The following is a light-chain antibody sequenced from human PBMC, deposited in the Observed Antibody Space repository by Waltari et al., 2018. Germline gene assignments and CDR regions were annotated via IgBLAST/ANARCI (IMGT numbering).Light chain of an antibody. CDR1: SSNTGRKT. J-gene: IGLJ2*01. CDR3: SSWDDSVIGPV. V-gene: IGLV1-44*01. Sequence: QSMLTQPPSASGTPGQRVTISCSGSSSNTGRKTVNWYQHLPGTAPRVLIYSNNQRPSGVPDRFSGSKSGTSASLAISGLQSEDEADYYCSSWDDSVIGPVFGGGTKLTVL. CDR2: SNN.